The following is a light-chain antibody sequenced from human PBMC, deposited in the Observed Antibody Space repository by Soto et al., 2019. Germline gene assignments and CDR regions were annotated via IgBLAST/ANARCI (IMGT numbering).Light chain of an antibody. CDR1: QRLTTW. CDR2: DAS. CDR3: LQYDDYWA. J-gene: IGKJ1*01. Sequence: DIQMTQSPSALSASVGDRVTITCRASQRLTTWLAWYQQKPGKAPQLLIHDASTLESGVPSRFSGSGSGTEFILTISSLQPDYFATYYCLQYDDYWAFGQGTQVEIK. V-gene: IGKV1-5*01.